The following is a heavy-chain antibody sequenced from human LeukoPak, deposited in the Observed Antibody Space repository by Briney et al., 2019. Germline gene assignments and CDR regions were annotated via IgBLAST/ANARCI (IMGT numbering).Heavy chain of an antibody. CDR1: GFTFSSYS. D-gene: IGHD3-22*01. J-gene: IGHJ3*02. CDR3: ARDHFNYYDSSGILRDAFDI. Sequence: PGGSLRLSCAASGFTFSSYSMNWVRQAPGKGLEWVSSISSSSSYIYYADSVKGRFTISRDNAKNSLYLQMNSLRAEDTAVYYCARDHFNYYDSSGILRDAFDIWGQGTMVTVSS. V-gene: IGHV3-21*01. CDR2: ISSSSSYI.